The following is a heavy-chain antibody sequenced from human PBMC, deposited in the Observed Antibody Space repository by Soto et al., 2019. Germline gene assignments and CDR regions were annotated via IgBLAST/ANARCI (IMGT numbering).Heavy chain of an antibody. D-gene: IGHD6-6*01. J-gene: IGHJ5*02. CDR1: GGSISGYY. V-gene: IGHV4-59*01. CDR2: IHYSGST. Sequence: PSETLSLTCTVSGGSISGYYWSWIRQPPGKGLEWIGYIHYSGSTNYNPSLKSRVTISVNTSKNQFSLKLRSVTAADTAVHYCARGGIAARKGRWFDPWGQGTLVTVSS. CDR3: ARGGIAARKGRWFDP.